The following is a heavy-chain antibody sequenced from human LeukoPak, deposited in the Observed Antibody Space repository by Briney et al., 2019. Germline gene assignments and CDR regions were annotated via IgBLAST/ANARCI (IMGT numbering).Heavy chain of an antibody. Sequence: PSQTLSLTCTVSGGSISSGGYYWSWIRQPAGKGLESIGRIYTSGSTNYNPSLKSRVTMSVDTSKNQFSLKLSSVTAADTAVYYCARGDSSGYYFRPDYWGQGTLVTVSS. CDR3: ARGDSSGYYFRPDY. CDR2: IYTSGST. CDR1: GGSISSGGYY. J-gene: IGHJ4*02. D-gene: IGHD3-22*01. V-gene: IGHV4-61*02.